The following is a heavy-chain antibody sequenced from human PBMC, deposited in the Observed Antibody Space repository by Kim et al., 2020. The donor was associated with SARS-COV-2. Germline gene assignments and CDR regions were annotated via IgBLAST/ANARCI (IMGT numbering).Heavy chain of an antibody. CDR1: GGSISSSSYY. V-gene: IGHV4-39*01. D-gene: IGHD1-26*01. J-gene: IGHJ3*02. CDR3: ARVWELPRTFDI. Sequence: SETLSLTCTVSGGSISSSSYYWGWIRQPPGKGLEWIGSIYYSGSTYYNPSLKSRVTISVDTSKNQFSLKLSSVTAADTAVYYCARVWELPRTFDIWGQGTMVTVSS. CDR2: IYYSGST.